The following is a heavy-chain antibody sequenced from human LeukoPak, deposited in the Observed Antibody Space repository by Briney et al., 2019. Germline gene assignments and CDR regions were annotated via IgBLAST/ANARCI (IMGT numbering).Heavy chain of an antibody. CDR3: ARGTRRITFGGVKNWFDP. J-gene: IGHJ5*02. CDR1: GFTFSSYW. CDR2: INSDGSST. D-gene: IGHD3-16*01. V-gene: IGHV3-74*01. Sequence: GGSLRLSCAASGFTFSSYWMHWVRQAPGKGLVWVSRINSDGSSTSYADSVKGRFTISRDNAKNTLYLQMNSLRAEDTAVYYCARGTRRITFGGVKNWFDPWGQGTLVTVSS.